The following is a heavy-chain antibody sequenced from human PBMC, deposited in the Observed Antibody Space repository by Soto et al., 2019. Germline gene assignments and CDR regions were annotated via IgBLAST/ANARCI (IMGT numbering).Heavy chain of an antibody. D-gene: IGHD6-6*01. Sequence: EVQLVESGGGLVQPGGSLRLSCAASGFTFSSYWMSWVRQAPGKGLEWVANIKQDGSEKYYVDSVKGRVTISRDNAKNSLYLQMNSLRAEDTAVYYCARGQYSSSSEFDYWGQGTLVTVSS. J-gene: IGHJ4*02. V-gene: IGHV3-7*01. CDR1: GFTFSSYW. CDR2: IKQDGSEK. CDR3: ARGQYSSSSEFDY.